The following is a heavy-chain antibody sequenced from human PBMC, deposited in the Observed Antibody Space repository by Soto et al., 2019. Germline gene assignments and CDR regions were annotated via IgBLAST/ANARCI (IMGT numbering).Heavy chain of an antibody. D-gene: IGHD3-10*01. J-gene: IGHJ4*02. CDR3: TTALLWFGELLVY. V-gene: IGHV3-15*01. Sequence: VQLVESGGGLVQPGGSLRLSCAASGFTFSNAWMSWVRQAPGKGLEWVGRIKSKTDGGTTDYAAPVKGRFTISRDDSKNTLYLQMNSLKTEDTAVYYCTTALLWFGELLVYWGQGTLVTVSS. CDR2: IKSKTDGGTT. CDR1: GFTFSNAW.